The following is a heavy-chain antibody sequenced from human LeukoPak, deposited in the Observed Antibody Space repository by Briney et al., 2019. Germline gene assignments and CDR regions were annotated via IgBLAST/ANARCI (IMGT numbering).Heavy chain of an antibody. CDR1: GGSISSSGFY. CDR3: ARVVTATVNWFDP. D-gene: IGHD2-15*01. CDR2: IYYSGNT. V-gene: IGHV4-39*07. Sequence: SETLSLTCAVSGGSISSSGFYWGWIRQPPGKGLEWIGSIYYSGNTFYNPSLKSRVIISVDTSKNQFSLKLSSVTAADTAVYYCARVVTATVNWFDPWGQGTLVTVSS. J-gene: IGHJ5*02.